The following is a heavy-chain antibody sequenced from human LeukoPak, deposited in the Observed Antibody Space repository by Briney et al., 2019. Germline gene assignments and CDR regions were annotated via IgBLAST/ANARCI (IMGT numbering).Heavy chain of an antibody. CDR2: FDPEDGET. J-gene: IGHJ6*03. CDR1: GYTLTELS. CDR3: ATVDSSGWYGYYYYYMDV. Sequence: APVKVSCKVSGYTLTELSMHWVRQAPGKGLEWMGGFDPEDGETIYAQKFQGRVTMTEDTSTDTAYMELSSLRSEDTAVYYCATVDSSGWYGYYYYYMDVWGKGTTVTVSS. V-gene: IGHV1-24*01. D-gene: IGHD6-19*01.